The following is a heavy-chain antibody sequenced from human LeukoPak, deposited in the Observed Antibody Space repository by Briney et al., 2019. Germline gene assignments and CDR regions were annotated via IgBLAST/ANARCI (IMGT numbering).Heavy chain of an antibody. Sequence: SVKVSCKASGGTFSSYAISWVRQAPGQGLEWMGGIIPIFGTANYAQKFQGRVTITADESTSTAYMELSSLRSEDTAVYYCASGYCSGGSCYSADYYGMDVWGQGTTVTVSS. CDR2: IIPIFGTA. D-gene: IGHD2-15*01. J-gene: IGHJ6*02. CDR3: ASGYCSGGSCYSADYYGMDV. CDR1: GGTFSSYA. V-gene: IGHV1-69*13.